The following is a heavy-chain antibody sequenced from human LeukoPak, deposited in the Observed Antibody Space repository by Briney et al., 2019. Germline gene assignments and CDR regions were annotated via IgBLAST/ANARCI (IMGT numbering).Heavy chain of an antibody. CDR2: IYYSGST. Sequence: SETLSLTCSVSGGSISTYYWSWIRQPPGKGLEWIGYIYYSGSTSYNPSLKSRVTISVDTSKNQFSLELSSVTAADTAVYYCARHGIVDTSRKYYFDYWGQGTLVTVSS. CDR3: ARHGIVDTSRKYYFDY. CDR1: GGSISTYY. V-gene: IGHV4-59*08. J-gene: IGHJ4*02. D-gene: IGHD5-18*01.